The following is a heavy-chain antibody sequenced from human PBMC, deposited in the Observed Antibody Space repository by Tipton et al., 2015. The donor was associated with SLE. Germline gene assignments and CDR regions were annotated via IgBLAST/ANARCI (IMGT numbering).Heavy chain of an antibody. CDR1: GYTFTGYY. D-gene: IGHD6-19*01. CDR2: INPNSGGT. V-gene: IGHV1-2*02. CDR3: ARDGQWLENFDY. J-gene: IGHJ4*02. Sequence: QLVQSGAEVKKPGASVKVSCKASGYTFTGYYMHWVRQAPGQGLEWMGWINPNSGGTNYAQKLQGRVTMTTDTSTSTAYMELRSLRSDDTAVYYCARDGQWLENFDYWGQGTLVTVSS.